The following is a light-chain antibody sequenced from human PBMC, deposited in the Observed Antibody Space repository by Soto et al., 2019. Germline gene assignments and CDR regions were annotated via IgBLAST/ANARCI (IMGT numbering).Light chain of an antibody. J-gene: IGKJ5*01. CDR3: QQYYDLPIT. CDR2: DVT. Sequence: DIQMTQSPSSLSASVGDRVTITCQASQDIDKYLNWYQQKPGKAPKLLIDDVTNLETGVPSRFSVSGSGTHFTFTIGSLHPEDIATDYCQQYYDLPITFVQGTRLEIK. V-gene: IGKV1-33*01. CDR1: QDIDKY.